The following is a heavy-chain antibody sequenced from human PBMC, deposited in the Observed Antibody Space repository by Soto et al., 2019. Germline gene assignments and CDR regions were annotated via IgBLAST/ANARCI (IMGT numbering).Heavy chain of an antibody. V-gene: IGHV1-8*01. Sequence: QVQLVQSGGEVKKPGASVKVSCKASGYTFTSYDINWVRQATGQGLEWMGWMNPNSGNTGYAQKFQGRVTMTRNTSISTAYMELSSLRSEDTAVYYCARERSAAGTGWFDPWGQGTLVTVSS. CDR1: GYTFTSYD. D-gene: IGHD6-13*01. CDR3: ARERSAAGTGWFDP. J-gene: IGHJ5*02. CDR2: MNPNSGNT.